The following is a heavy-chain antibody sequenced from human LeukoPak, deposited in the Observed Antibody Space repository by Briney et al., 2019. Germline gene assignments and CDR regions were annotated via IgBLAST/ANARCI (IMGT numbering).Heavy chain of an antibody. Sequence: GGSLRLSCAASGFTFSSYSMNWVRQAPGKGLEWVSSISSSSSYIYYADSVKGRFTIPRDNAKNSLYLQMNSLRAEDTAVYYCATAPLAAAATKYYFDYWGQGTLVTVSS. V-gene: IGHV3-21*01. CDR2: ISSSSSYI. J-gene: IGHJ4*02. D-gene: IGHD6-13*01. CDR1: GFTFSSYS. CDR3: ATAPLAAAATKYYFDY.